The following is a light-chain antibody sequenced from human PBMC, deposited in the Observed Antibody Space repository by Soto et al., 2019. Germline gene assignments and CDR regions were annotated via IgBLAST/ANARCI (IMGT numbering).Light chain of an antibody. V-gene: IGKV1-39*01. CDR3: QQSESTPRT. CDR2: AAS. Sequence: DIQMTQSPSSLSASVGDRVTITCRASQNISSYLNWYQQKPGKAPKLLIYAASSLQRGVPSRFSGSGSGTDFTLTISSLQPEDFATYYCQQSESTPRTFGQGTRVDIK. J-gene: IGKJ1*01. CDR1: QNISSY.